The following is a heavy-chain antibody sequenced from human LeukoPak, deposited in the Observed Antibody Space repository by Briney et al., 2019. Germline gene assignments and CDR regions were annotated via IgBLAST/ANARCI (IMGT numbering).Heavy chain of an antibody. CDR2: IYYSGST. J-gene: IGHJ5*02. V-gene: IGHV4-59*01. CDR1: GGSISSYY. CDR3: ARAVAAAGDWFDP. Sequence: SETLSLTCTVSGGSISSYYWSWTRQPPGKGLEWIGYIYYSGSTNYNPSLKSRVTISVDTSKNQFSLKLSSVTAADTAVYYCARAVAAAGDWFDPWGQGTLVTVSS. D-gene: IGHD6-13*01.